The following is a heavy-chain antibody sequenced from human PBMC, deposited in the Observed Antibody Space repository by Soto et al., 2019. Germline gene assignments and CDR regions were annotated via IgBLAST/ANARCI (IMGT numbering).Heavy chain of an antibody. J-gene: IGHJ6*02. D-gene: IGHD1-7*01. V-gene: IGHV1-69*12. CDR2: IIPIFGTA. Sequence: QVQLVQSGAEVKKPGSSVKVSCKASGGTFSSYAISWVRQAPGQGLEWMGGIIPIFGTANYAQKFQGRVTITADESMSTAYMEMSRLRSEDTAVYYCARDELELSPPKGGNYYGMDVWGQGTTVTVSS. CDR3: ARDELELSPPKGGNYYGMDV. CDR1: GGTFSSYA.